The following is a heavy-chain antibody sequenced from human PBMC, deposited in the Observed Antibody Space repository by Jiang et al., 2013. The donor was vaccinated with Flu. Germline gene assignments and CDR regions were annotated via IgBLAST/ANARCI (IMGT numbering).Heavy chain of an antibody. J-gene: IGHJ4*02. V-gene: IGHV1-18*01. CDR1: G. Sequence: GISWVRQAPGQGLEWMGWISAYNGNTNYAQKLQGRVTMTTDTSTSTAYMELSRLRADDTAVYYCARDRIAAAHAGRLDYWGQGTLVTVSS. CDR2: ISAYNGNT. D-gene: IGHD6-13*01. CDR3: ARDRIAAAHAGRLDY.